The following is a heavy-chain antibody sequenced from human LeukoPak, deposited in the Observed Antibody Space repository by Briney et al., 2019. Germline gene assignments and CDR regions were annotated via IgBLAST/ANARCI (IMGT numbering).Heavy chain of an antibody. J-gene: IGHJ4*02. CDR1: GFTFSNYW. V-gene: IGHV3-21*01. D-gene: IGHD2-2*01. Sequence: GGSLRLSCAASGFTFSNYWMNWVRQAPGKGLEWVSSISSSSSYIYYADSVKGRFTISRDNAKNSLYLQMNSLRAEDTAVYYCARPILGYCSSTSCPPFDYWGQGTLVTVSS. CDR2: ISSSSSYI. CDR3: ARPILGYCSSTSCPPFDY.